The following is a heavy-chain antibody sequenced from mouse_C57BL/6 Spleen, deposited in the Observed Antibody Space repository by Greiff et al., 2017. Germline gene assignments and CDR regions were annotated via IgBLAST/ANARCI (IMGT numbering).Heavy chain of an antibody. CDR2: IRLKSDNYAT. J-gene: IGHJ3*01. D-gene: IGHD1-1*01. Sequence: VPLVESGGGLVQPGGSMKLSCVASGFTFSNYWMNWVRQSPEKGLEWVAQIRLKSDNYATHYAEAVKGRFTISRDDSKSSVYLQMNNLRAEDTGIYYCTGAYYGPFAYWGQGTLVTVSA. V-gene: IGHV6-3*01. CDR1: GFTFSNYW. CDR3: TGAYYGPFAY.